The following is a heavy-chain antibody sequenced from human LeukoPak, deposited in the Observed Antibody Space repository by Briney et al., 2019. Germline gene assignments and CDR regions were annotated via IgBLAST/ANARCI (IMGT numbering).Heavy chain of an antibody. D-gene: IGHD3-9*01. CDR1: GGSISSYY. CDR3: ARHILTGDDLDY. J-gene: IGHJ4*02. Sequence: SETLSLTCTVSGGSISSYYWSWIRQPPGKGLEWIGYIYYSGSTNYNPSLKSRVTISVDTSKNQFSLKLSSVTAADTAVYYCARHILTGDDLDYWGQGTLVTVSS. CDR2: IYYSGST. V-gene: IGHV4-59*01.